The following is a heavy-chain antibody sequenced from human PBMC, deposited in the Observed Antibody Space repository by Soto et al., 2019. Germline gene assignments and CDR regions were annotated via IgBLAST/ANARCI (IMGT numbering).Heavy chain of an antibody. Sequence: SETLSLTCTVSGGSISSYDWSWIRQPPGKGLEWIGYIYYSGSTNYNPSLKSRATISVDTSKNQFSLKLSSVTAADTAVYYCARVASYYYDSSGYYYFDYWGQGTPVTVSS. J-gene: IGHJ4*02. D-gene: IGHD3-22*01. CDR2: IYYSGST. CDR1: GGSISSYD. V-gene: IGHV4-59*01. CDR3: ARVASYYYDSSGYYYFDY.